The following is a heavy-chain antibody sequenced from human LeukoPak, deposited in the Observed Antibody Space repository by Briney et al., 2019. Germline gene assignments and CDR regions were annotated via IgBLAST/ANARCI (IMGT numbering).Heavy chain of an antibody. J-gene: IGHJ4*02. CDR2: IYYSGST. Sequence: KPSETLSLTCTVSGGSIYGGGYYWSWIRQPPGKGLEWIGYIYYSGSTYYNPSLKSRVTISVDTSKNQFSLKLSSVTAADTAVYYCARNFGELLPQDYWGQGTLVTVSS. V-gene: IGHV4-30-4*08. CDR3: ARNFGELLPQDY. CDR1: GGSIYGGGYY. D-gene: IGHD3-10*01.